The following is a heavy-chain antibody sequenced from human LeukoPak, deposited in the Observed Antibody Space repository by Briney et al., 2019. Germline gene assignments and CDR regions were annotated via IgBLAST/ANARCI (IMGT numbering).Heavy chain of an antibody. CDR2: ISGSGGST. Sequence: GGSLRLSCAASGFTFSSYAMSWVRQAPGEGVEWVSTISGSGGSTYYADSVKGRFTISRDNSKNTLYLQMNSLRAEDTAVYYCAKVGYSLFDYWGQGTLVTVSS. CDR1: GFTFSSYA. CDR3: AKVGYSLFDY. V-gene: IGHV3-23*01. D-gene: IGHD6-13*01. J-gene: IGHJ4*02.